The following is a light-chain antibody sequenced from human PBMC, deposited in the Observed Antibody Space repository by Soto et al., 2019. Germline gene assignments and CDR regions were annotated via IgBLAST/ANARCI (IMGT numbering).Light chain of an antibody. CDR2: SNN. CDR3: ATWDDSLNVYV. J-gene: IGLJ1*01. Sequence: QSALTQTPSLSGTPGQRVTISCSGSKSNIGSNTVNWYQQFPRTAPKLLLFSNNQRPSGVPDRFSGSKSGTSASLAISGLQYEDEADYYCATWDDSLNVYVFGTGNKVTVL. CDR1: KSNIGSNT. V-gene: IGLV1-44*01.